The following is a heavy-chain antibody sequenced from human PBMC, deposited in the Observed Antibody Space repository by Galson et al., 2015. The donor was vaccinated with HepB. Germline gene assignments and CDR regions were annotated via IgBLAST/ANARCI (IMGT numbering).Heavy chain of an antibody. CDR3: ARDHRDHWAFDV. Sequence: SVKVSCKASGYTFTSYGITWVRQAPGQGLEWMGWISAYNSNTNYAQMLQGRVTMTTDTSTSTAYMELRSLRSDDTAVYYCARDHRDHWAFDVWGQGTMVTVSS. D-gene: IGHD5-24*01. CDR2: ISAYNSNT. CDR1: GYTFTSYG. V-gene: IGHV1-18*01. J-gene: IGHJ3*01.